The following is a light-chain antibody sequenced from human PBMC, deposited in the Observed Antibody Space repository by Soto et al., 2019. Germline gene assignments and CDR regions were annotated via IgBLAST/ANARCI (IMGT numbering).Light chain of an antibody. J-gene: IGKJ1*01. CDR1: ESVYSSN. Sequence: DIVLTQSPGTLSLSPGERATLSCRASESVYSSNLAWYHQKPGQAPRLLFYGAYNRASGTPDRFSASGSGADFTLTISGVDPSDSAVYYCQQYGLSPWTFGQGTKVEIK. V-gene: IGKV3-20*01. CDR3: QQYGLSPWT. CDR2: GAY.